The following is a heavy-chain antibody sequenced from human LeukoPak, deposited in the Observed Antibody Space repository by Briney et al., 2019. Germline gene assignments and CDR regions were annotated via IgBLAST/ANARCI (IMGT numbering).Heavy chain of an antibody. CDR1: GFTFSSYA. Sequence: GGSLRLSCAASGFTFSSYAMSWVRQAPGKGLEWVSAISGSGGSTYYADSVKGRFTISRDNSKNTLYLQMNSLRAEDTAVYYCAKGWSRKNDILTGYIGDYFDYWGQGTLVTVSS. V-gene: IGHV3-23*01. CDR3: AKGWSRKNDILTGYIGDYFDY. D-gene: IGHD3-9*01. J-gene: IGHJ4*02. CDR2: ISGSGGST.